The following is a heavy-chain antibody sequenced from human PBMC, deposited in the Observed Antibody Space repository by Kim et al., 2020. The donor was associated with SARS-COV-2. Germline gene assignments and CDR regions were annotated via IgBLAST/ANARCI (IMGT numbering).Heavy chain of an antibody. CDR1: GGSFSGYY. V-gene: IGHV4-34*01. CDR3: ARAAGYYYGSGSYYRPRLNFDY. J-gene: IGHJ4*02. D-gene: IGHD3-10*01. Sequence: SETLSLTCAVYGGSFSGYYWSWIRQPPGKGLEWIGEINHSGSTNYNPSLKSRVTISVDTSKNQFSLKLSSVTAADTAVYYCARAAGYYYGSGSYYRPRLNFDYWGQGTLVTVSS. CDR2: INHSGST.